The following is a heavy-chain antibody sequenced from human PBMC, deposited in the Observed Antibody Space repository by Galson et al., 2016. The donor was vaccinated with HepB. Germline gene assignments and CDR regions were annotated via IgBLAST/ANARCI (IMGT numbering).Heavy chain of an antibody. Sequence: SLRLSCAVSGFTFRSYWMSWVRQAPGKGLEWVANIKEDGSEDYYVDAVRGRFTISRDNAKNSLYFQMNSLRVEDTAIYYCVREGLADGSYFDYWGQGTLVTVSS. J-gene: IGHJ4*02. V-gene: IGHV3-7*01. CDR2: IKEDGSED. D-gene: IGHD5-24*01. CDR3: VREGLADGSYFDY. CDR1: GFTFRSYW.